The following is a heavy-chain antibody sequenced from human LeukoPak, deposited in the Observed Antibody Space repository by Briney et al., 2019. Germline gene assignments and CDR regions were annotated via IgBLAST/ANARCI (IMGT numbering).Heavy chain of an antibody. CDR1: GGSISSYY. CDR3: AREDGERWFDP. Sequence: SETLSLTCTVSGGSISSYYWSWIRQPPGKGLEWIGYIYYSGSTNYNPSLKRRGTISVDTSKNQFSLKLSSVTAADTAVYYCAREDGERWFDPWGQGTLVTVSS. CDR2: IYYSGST. V-gene: IGHV4-59*01. D-gene: IGHD4-17*01. J-gene: IGHJ5*02.